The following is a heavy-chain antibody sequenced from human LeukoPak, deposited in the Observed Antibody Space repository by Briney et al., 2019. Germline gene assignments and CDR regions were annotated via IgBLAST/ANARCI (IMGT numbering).Heavy chain of an antibody. Sequence: SETLSLTCTASSGSISSTSYYWGWIRQPPGRGLEWIGGIIYSGNTYYNPSLKSRVTISVDTTKNQFSLKLTSVTAADTAVYYCARGEDGDYYFQHWGQGTLVTVSS. CDR1: SGSISSTSYY. CDR2: IIYSGNT. D-gene: IGHD4-17*01. V-gene: IGHV4-39*01. J-gene: IGHJ1*01. CDR3: ARGEDGDYYFQH.